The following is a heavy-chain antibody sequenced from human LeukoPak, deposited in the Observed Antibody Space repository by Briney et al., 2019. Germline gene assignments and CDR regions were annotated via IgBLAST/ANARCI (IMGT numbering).Heavy chain of an antibody. J-gene: IGHJ2*01. Sequence: GASVKFSCKASGYTFTSYDTNWVRQATGQGLEWMGWMNPNSGNTGYAQKFQGRVTMTRNTSISTAYMELSSLRSEDTAVYYCAREACSGGSCSNWYFDLWGRGTLVTVSS. V-gene: IGHV1-8*01. CDR2: MNPNSGNT. D-gene: IGHD2-15*01. CDR1: GYTFTSYD. CDR3: AREACSGGSCSNWYFDL.